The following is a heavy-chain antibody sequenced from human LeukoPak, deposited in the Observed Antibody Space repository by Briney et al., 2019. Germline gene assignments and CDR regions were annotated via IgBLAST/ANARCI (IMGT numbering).Heavy chain of an antibody. D-gene: IGHD6-19*01. CDR1: GYTLTELS. CDR3: ATRSIAVAGTEAFDI. Sequence: ASVNVSCKVSGYTLTELSMHWVRQAPGKGLEWMGGFDPEDGETIYAQKFQGRVTMTEDTSTDTAYMELSSLRSEDTAVYYCATRSIAVAGTEAFDIWGQGTMVTVSS. CDR2: FDPEDGET. V-gene: IGHV1-24*01. J-gene: IGHJ3*02.